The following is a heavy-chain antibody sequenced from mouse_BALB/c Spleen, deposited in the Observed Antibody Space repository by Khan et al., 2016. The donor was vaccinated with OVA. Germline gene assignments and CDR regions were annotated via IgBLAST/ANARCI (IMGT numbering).Heavy chain of an antibody. CDR2: INPDSSTI. CDR1: GFDFSRYW. D-gene: IGHD2-14*01. V-gene: IGHV4-1*02. J-gene: IGHJ3*01. CDR3: ARPYGYDGRAWFAY. Sequence: EVKLLESGGGLVQPGGSLKLSCAASGFDFSRYWMSWVRQAPGKGLEWIGEINPDSSTINYTPSLKDKFIISRDNAKNTLYLEMSKVRSEDTVMFYWARPYGYDGRAWFAYWGQGTLVTVSA.